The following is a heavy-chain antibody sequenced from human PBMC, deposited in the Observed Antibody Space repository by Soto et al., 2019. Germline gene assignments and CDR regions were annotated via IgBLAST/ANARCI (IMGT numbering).Heavy chain of an antibody. D-gene: IGHD3-3*01. V-gene: IGHV4-4*02. CDR1: SGSISSSNW. CDR3: ARSGLGYDFWSGYYEYYFDY. CDR2: IYHSGST. J-gene: IGHJ4*02. Sequence: PSETLSLTCAVSSGSISSSNWWSWVRQPPGKGLEWIGEIYHSGSTNYNPSLKSRVTISVDKSKNQFSLKLSSVTAADTAVYYCARSGLGYDFWSGYYEYYFDYWGQGTLVTVSS.